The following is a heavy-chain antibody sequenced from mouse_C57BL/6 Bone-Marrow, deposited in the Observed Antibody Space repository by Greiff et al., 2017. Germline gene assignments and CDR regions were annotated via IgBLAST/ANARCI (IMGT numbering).Heavy chain of an antibody. J-gene: IGHJ1*03. D-gene: IGHD1-1*01. CDR3: AREVLTTVVAPYFDV. V-gene: IGHV1-50*01. Sequence: QVQLQQPGAELVKPGASVKLSCKASGYTFTSYWMQWVKQRPGQGLEWIGEIDPSDSYTNYNQTFKGKATLTVDTSSSTAYMQRSSLTSEDSAVYYCAREVLTTVVAPYFDVWGTGTTVTVSS. CDR1: GYTFTSYW. CDR2: IDPSDSYT.